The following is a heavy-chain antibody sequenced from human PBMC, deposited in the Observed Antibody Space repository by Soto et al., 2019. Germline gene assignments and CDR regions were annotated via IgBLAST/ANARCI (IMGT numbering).Heavy chain of an antibody. D-gene: IGHD3-22*01. Sequence: GESLKISCAASGFTFSSYGMHWVRQAPGKGLEWVAVIWYDGSNKYYADSVKGRFTISRDNSKNTLYLQMNSLRAEDTAVYYCARDWNYYDSSGDNYYYYGMDVWGQGTTVTVSS. CDR1: GFTFSSYG. V-gene: IGHV3-33*01. CDR2: IWYDGSNK. J-gene: IGHJ6*02. CDR3: ARDWNYYDSSGDNYYYYGMDV.